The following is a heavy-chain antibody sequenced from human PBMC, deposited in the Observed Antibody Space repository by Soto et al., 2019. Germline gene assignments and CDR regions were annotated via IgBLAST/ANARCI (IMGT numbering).Heavy chain of an antibody. J-gene: IGHJ6*02. CDR1: GYTFTGYY. Sequence: ASVKVSCKASGYTFTGYYMHWVRQAPGQGLEWMGWINPNSGGTNYAQKFQGWVTMTRDTSISTAYMELSRLRSDDTAVYYCARGYYDFWSGPRPDYYYYYGMDVWGQGTTVTVSS. CDR3: ARGYYDFWSGPRPDYYYYYGMDV. CDR2: INPNSGGT. D-gene: IGHD3-3*01. V-gene: IGHV1-2*04.